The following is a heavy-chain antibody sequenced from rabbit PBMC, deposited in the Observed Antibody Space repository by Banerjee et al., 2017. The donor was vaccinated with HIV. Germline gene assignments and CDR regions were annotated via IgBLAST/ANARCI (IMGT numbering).Heavy chain of an antibody. CDR2: MHTGSGGST. CDR3: ARDLAGVIGWNFNL. D-gene: IGHD4-1*01. Sequence: QEQLEESGGDLVKPEGSLTLTCTASGFSFSSGYWICWVRQAPGKGLEWTGCMHTGSGGSTYYASWAKGRFTISKTSSTTVTLQMTSLTAADTATYFCARDLAGVIGWNFNLWGPGTLVTVS. J-gene: IGHJ4*01. V-gene: IGHV1S45*01. CDR1: GFSFSSGYW.